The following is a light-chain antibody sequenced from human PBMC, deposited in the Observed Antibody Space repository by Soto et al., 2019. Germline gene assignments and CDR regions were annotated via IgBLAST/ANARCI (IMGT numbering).Light chain of an antibody. CDR3: QQRSNWPRT. V-gene: IGKV3-11*01. CDR1: QSVSSY. J-gene: IGKJ1*01. CDR2: DAS. Sequence: EIVLTQSPATLSLSPGERATPSFTASQSVSSYLAWYQQKPGQAPRLLIYDASNRATGIPARFSGSGSGTDFTLTISSLEPEDFAVYYCQQRSNWPRTFGQGTKVDIK.